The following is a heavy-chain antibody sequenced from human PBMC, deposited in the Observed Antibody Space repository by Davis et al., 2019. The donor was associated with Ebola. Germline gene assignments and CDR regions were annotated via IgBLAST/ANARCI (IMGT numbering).Heavy chain of an antibody. V-gene: IGHV1-2*04. CDR2: INPNSGGT. D-gene: IGHD5-18*01. J-gene: IGHJ5*02. Sequence: AASVKVSCKASGYTFTGYYMHWVRQAPGQGLEWMGWINPNSGGTNYAQKFQGWVTMTRDTSISTAYMELSRLRSDDTAVYYCARAIGYSYGYYNWFDPWGQGTLVTVSP. CDR1: GYTFTGYY. CDR3: ARAIGYSYGYYNWFDP.